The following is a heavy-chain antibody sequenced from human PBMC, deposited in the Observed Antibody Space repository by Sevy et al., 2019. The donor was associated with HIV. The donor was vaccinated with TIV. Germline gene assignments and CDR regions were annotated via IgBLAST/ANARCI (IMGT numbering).Heavy chain of an antibody. CDR1: GFAFYDYS. J-gene: IGHJ4*02. CDR2: LSFGCGKI. CDR3: AGEGCTRPHDY. D-gene: IGHD2-8*01. Sequence: GGSLRLSCAASGFAFYDYSMSWIRQAPGKGLEWVATLSFGCGKINYADSVKGRFTISRDNSKNSFYLQMENLRVEDTALYYGAGEGCTRPHDYWGQGTRVTVSS. V-gene: IGHV3-23*01.